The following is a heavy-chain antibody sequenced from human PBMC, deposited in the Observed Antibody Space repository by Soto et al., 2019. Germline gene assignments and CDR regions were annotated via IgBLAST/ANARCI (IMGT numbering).Heavy chain of an antibody. Sequence: QVQLQESGPGLVKPSQTLSLTCTVSGGSISSGGYYWSWIRQHPGKGLEWIGYIYYSGSTYYNPSLKSRVTIPVDTSKNQFSLKLSSVTAADTAVYYCARDRRSWYLKSPSINWFDPWGQGTLVTVSS. V-gene: IGHV4-31*03. CDR3: ARDRRSWYLKSPSINWFDP. CDR1: GGSISSGGYY. CDR2: IYYSGST. J-gene: IGHJ5*02. D-gene: IGHD6-13*01.